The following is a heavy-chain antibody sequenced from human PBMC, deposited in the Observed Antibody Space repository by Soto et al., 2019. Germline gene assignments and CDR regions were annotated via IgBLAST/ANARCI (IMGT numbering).Heavy chain of an antibody. CDR2: IYYSGST. CDR3: AHYYNFWSGYFS. D-gene: IGHD3-3*01. V-gene: IGHV4-39*01. CDR1: AGSISSSTYY. J-gene: IGHJ5*02. Sequence: SETLSLTCTVSAGSISSSTYYWGWIRQPPGEGREWIGTIYYSGSTYYNPSLKSRVTISVDTSKNQFSLKLSSVTAADTAVYYCAHYYNFWSGYFSWGQGALVTVSA.